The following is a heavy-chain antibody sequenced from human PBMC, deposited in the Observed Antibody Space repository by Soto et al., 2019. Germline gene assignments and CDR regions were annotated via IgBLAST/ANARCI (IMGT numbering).Heavy chain of an antibody. CDR2: ISSSRSYI. CDR3: ARSDCTSTSCYVVWFDP. V-gene: IGHV3-21*01. CDR1: GFNFSNYG. D-gene: IGHD2-2*01. Sequence: EVQVVESGGGLVKPGGSLRLSCAASGFNFSNYGMNWVRQAPGKGLEWVSSISSSRSYISYADSVKGRFTISRDNAKNSVYLQMNSLRAEDTAVYYCARSDCTSTSCYVVWFDPCGQGTLVTVSS. J-gene: IGHJ5*02.